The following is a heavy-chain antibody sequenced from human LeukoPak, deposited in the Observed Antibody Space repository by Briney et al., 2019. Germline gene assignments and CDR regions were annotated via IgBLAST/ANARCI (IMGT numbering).Heavy chain of an antibody. Sequence: SQTLSLTCNVSGGSIGSGGYYWSWIRHHPGKGLEWIGYIYYSGSTYYNPSLKSRVTISVDTSKNQFSLKLSSVTAADTAVYYCARGDGDYVENFDYWGQGTLVTVSS. CDR3: ARGDGDYVENFDY. D-gene: IGHD4-17*01. CDR2: IYYSGST. J-gene: IGHJ4*02. V-gene: IGHV4-31*03. CDR1: GGSIGSGGYY.